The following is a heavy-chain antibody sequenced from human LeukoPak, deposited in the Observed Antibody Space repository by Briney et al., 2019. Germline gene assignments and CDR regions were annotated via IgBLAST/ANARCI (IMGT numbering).Heavy chain of an antibody. J-gene: IGHJ5*02. V-gene: IGHV3-23*01. CDR2: ISGSVGNT. Sequence: GGSLRLSCAASGFTFSSYAMSWVRQAPGKGLEWVSAISGSVGNTYYEDSVKGRFTISRDNSKNILYLQMNSLRAEDTAVYHCAKGKSILYDPWGQGTLVTVTS. CDR1: GFTFSSYA. CDR3: AKGKSILYDP.